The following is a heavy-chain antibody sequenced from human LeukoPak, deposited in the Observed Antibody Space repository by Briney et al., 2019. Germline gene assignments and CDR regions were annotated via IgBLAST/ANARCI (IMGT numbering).Heavy chain of an antibody. J-gene: IGHJ4*02. D-gene: IGHD3-22*01. CDR1: GYTFTGYY. V-gene: IGHV1-46*01. Sequence: ASVKVSCKASGYTFTGYYIHWVRQAPGQGLEWMGLINPSGGNTRYAQKFQDRVTMTRDTSTSTVYMELSSLRSEDTAMYYCARDRTHYYESSGYYSRWEYWGQGTLITVSS. CDR3: ARDRTHYYESSGYYSRWEY. CDR2: INPSGGNT.